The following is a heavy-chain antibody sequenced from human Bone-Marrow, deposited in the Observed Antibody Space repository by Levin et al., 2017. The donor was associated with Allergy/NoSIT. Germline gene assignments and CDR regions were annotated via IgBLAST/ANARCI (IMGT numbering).Heavy chain of an antibody. CDR1: GGSISSHY. CDR2: IYYSGST. CDR3: ARGRDGYNGH. Sequence: SETLSLTCTVSGGSISSHYWSWIRQPPGKGLEWIGYIYYSGSTNYNPSLKRRVTISVDTSKNQFSLKLSSVTAADTAVYYCARGRDGYNGHWGQGTLVTVSS. J-gene: IGHJ4*02. D-gene: IGHD5-24*01. V-gene: IGHV4-59*11.